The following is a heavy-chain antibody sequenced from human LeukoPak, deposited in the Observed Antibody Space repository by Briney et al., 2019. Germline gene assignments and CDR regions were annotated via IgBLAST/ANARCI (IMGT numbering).Heavy chain of an antibody. J-gene: IGHJ3*02. CDR1: GYTFTAYY. CDR3: ARPQDHGGNVENFNI. Sequence: ASVKVSCKTSGYTFTAYYIHWLRQAPGQGLEWMGWINPNSGGTNYALKFRGRVTMTRDTSISTASMELSRLISDDTAVYYCARPQDHGGNVENFNIWGQGTMVTVSS. V-gene: IGHV1-2*02. D-gene: IGHD4-23*01. CDR2: INPNSGGT.